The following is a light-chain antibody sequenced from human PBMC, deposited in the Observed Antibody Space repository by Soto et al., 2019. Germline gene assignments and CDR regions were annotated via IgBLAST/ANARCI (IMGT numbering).Light chain of an antibody. J-gene: IGKJ4*01. CDR1: QGISNS. CDR3: QQSHSVPLT. CDR2: AAS. Sequence: DIQMTQSPSSLSASEGDRVTITCRASQGISNSLNWYQQKPGKAPKLLIYAASTLQSGVPSRFSGTGSGTDFTLTISSLELEDFATYYCQQSHSVPLTFGGGTKVDIK. V-gene: IGKV1-39*01.